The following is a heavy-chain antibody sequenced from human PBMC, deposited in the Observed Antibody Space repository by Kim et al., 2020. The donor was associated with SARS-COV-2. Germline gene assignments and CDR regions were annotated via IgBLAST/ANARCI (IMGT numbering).Heavy chain of an antibody. V-gene: IGHV1-69*13. J-gene: IGHJ4*02. CDR1: GGTFSSYA. Sequence: SVKVSCKASGGTFSSYAISWVRQAPGQGLEWMGGIIPIFGTANYAQKFQGRVTITADESTSTAYMELSSLRSEDTAVYYCARGGLAAADSFDYWGQGTLVTVSS. CDR2: IIPIFGTA. D-gene: IGHD6-13*01. CDR3: ARGGLAAADSFDY.